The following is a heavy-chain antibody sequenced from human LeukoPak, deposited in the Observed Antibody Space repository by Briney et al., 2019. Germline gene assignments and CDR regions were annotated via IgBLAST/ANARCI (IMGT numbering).Heavy chain of an antibody. V-gene: IGHV1-18*01. Sequence: AASVKVSCKASGYTFTSYGISWVRQAPGQGLEWMGWISAYNGNTNYAQKLQGRVTMTTDTSTSTAYMELSSLRSEDTAVYHCARSLSDYYGSGSYCISNWFDPWGQGTLVTVSS. CDR2: ISAYNGNT. J-gene: IGHJ5*02. D-gene: IGHD3-10*01. CDR3: ARSLSDYYGSGSYCISNWFDP. CDR1: GYTFTSYG.